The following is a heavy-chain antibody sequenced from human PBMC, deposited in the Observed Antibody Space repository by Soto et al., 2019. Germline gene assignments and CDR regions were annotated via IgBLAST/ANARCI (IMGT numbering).Heavy chain of an antibody. CDR3: ARVDCGLSVIWVPMVRGVCPLSSTFEY. D-gene: IGHD3-10*01. Sequence: SEIHRLPYTVYCGNFIDFYCRCILQPKGKGLEWIGEINHSGSTNYNPSLKSRVTISVDTSKNQFSLKLSSVTAADTAVYYCARVDCGLSVIWVPMVRGVCPLSSTFEYWGQGTLVTVSS. J-gene: IGHJ4*02. CDR1: CGNFIDFY. CDR2: INHSGST. V-gene: IGHV4-34*01.